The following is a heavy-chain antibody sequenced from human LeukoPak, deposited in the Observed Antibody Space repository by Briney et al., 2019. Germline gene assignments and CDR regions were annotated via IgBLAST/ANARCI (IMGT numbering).Heavy chain of an antibody. CDR1: GGSISSSNYY. Sequence: SETLSLTCTVSGGSISSSNYYWGWIRQPPGKGLEWIGTIYYSGSTYYNPSLKSRITISVDTSKNQFPLKMRSVTAADTAVYYCARPTSKLGSFDYWGQGTLVTVSS. CDR2: IYYSGST. D-gene: IGHD2/OR15-2a*01. J-gene: IGHJ4*02. CDR3: ARPTSKLGSFDY. V-gene: IGHV4-39*01.